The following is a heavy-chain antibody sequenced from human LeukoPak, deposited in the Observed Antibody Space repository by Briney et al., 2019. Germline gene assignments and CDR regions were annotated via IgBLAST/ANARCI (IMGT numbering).Heavy chain of an antibody. Sequence: GGSLRLSCAASGFTFSSHWMHWVRQAPGKGLVWVTRISSDGSSTRYADSVKGRFTISRDNAKNTLYLQMSSLRAEDTAMYYCATLSLSGWVDDHWGQGTLVTVSS. CDR2: ISSDGSST. CDR1: GFTFSSHW. V-gene: IGHV3-74*01. D-gene: IGHD6-19*01. J-gene: IGHJ4*02. CDR3: ATLSLSGWVDDH.